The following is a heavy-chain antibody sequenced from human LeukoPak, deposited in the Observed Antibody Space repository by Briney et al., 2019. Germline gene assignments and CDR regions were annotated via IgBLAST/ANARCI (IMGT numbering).Heavy chain of an antibody. CDR2: IIPIFGTA. J-gene: IGHJ6*02. V-gene: IGHV1-69*13. D-gene: IGHD4-17*01. Sequence: SVTVSFTASGGTFSSYAISWVRQAPGQGLEWMGGIIPIFGTANYAQKFQGRVTITADESTSTAYMELSSLRSEDTAVYYCASHNGDSRMDVWGQGTTVTVSS. CDR3: ASHNGDSRMDV. CDR1: GGTFSSYA.